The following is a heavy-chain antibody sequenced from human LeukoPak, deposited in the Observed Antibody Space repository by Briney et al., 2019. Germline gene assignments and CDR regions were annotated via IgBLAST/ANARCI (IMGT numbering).Heavy chain of an antibody. CDR2: ISYDGSNK. Sequence: GGSLRLSCAASGFTFSSYAMHWVRQASGKGLEWVAVISYDGSNKYYADSVKGRFTISRDNSKNTLYLQMNSLRAEDTAVYYCARGYYDFWSGYFFDYWGQGTLVTVSS. CDR1: GFTFSSYA. V-gene: IGHV3-30*04. CDR3: ARGYYDFWSGYFFDY. D-gene: IGHD3-3*01. J-gene: IGHJ4*02.